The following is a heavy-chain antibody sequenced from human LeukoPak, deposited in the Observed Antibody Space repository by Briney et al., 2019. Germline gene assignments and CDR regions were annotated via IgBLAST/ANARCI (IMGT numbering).Heavy chain of an antibody. Sequence: AGGFLRLSCAASGFTFSSYSMNWVRQAPGKGLEWVSSISSCSYIYYADSVKGRFTISRDNAKNSLYLQMNSLRAEDTAVYYCARDEVLWFGELLSPPYGMDVWGQGTTVTVSS. V-gene: IGHV3-21*01. J-gene: IGHJ6*02. CDR3: ARDEVLWFGELLSPPYGMDV. CDR2: ISSCSYI. CDR1: GFTFSSYS. D-gene: IGHD3-10*01.